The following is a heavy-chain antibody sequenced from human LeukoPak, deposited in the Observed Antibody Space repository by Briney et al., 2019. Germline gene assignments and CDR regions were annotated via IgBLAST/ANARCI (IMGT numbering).Heavy chain of an antibody. V-gene: IGHV4-39*07. D-gene: IGHD6-13*01. Sequence: SETLSLTCTVSGGSISSSSYYWGWLRQPPGKGLEWIGSIYYSGSTYYNPSLKSRVTISVDTSKNQFSLKLSSVTAADTAVYYCARGRSPTPRAAAGQDYWGQGTLVTVSS. CDR3: ARGRSPTPRAAAGQDY. J-gene: IGHJ4*02. CDR1: GGSISSSSYY. CDR2: IYYSGST.